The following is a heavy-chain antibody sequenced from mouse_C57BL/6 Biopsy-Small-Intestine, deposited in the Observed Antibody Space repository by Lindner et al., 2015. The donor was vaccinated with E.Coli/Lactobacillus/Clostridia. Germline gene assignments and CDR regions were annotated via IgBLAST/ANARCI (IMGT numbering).Heavy chain of an antibody. CDR3: ASDGYDFDY. J-gene: IGHJ2*01. CDR2: INPNNGGA. CDR1: GYTFTDYN. D-gene: IGHD2-2*01. Sequence: VQLQESGPEQVKPGTAVKISCKASGYTFTDYNMNWVKQSHGKSLEWIGNINPNNGGARYNQNFKGKATLTVDKSSTTAYMELRSLTSEDSAVYYCASDGYDFDYWGQGTTLTVSS. V-gene: IGHV1-26*01.